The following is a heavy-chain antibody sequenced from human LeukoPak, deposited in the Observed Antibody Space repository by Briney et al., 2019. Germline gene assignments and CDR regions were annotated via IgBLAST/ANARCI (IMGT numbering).Heavy chain of an antibody. J-gene: IGHJ4*02. Sequence: PSETLSLTCTVSGGSISSYYWSWIRQPPGKGLEWIGYIYYSGSTNYNPSLKSRVTIPVDTSKNQFSLKLSSVTAADTAVYYCARHGRKDYYDSSGYTHRSFDYWGQGTLVTVSS. CDR3: ARHGRKDYYDSSGYTHRSFDY. CDR2: IYYSGST. V-gene: IGHV4-59*08. D-gene: IGHD3-22*01. CDR1: GGSISSYY.